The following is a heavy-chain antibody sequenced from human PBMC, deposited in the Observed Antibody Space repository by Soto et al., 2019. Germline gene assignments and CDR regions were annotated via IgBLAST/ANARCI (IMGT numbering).Heavy chain of an antibody. CDR1: GGSISSSSYY. J-gene: IGHJ6*02. V-gene: IGHV4-39*01. CDR2: IYYSGST. Sequence: QLQLQESCPGLVKPSETLSLTCTVSGGSISSSSYYWGWIRQPPGKGLEWIGSIYYSGSTYYNPSLKSRVTISVDPSKNQFSLKLSSVTAADTAVYYCASQYSSSWYEVNYYYGMDVLGQGTTVTVSS. D-gene: IGHD6-13*01. CDR3: ASQYSSSWYEVNYYYGMDV.